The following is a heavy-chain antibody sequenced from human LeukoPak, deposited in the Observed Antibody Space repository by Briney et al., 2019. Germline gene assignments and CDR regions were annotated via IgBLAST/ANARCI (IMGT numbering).Heavy chain of an antibody. Sequence: PGGSLRLSCAASGFTFSSYAMHWVRQAPGKGLEWVAVISYDGSNKYYADSVKGRFTISRDNSKNTLYLQMNSLRAEDTAVYYCARDVESSGYFPEYYYYGMDVWGQGTTVTVSS. CDR1: GFTFSSYA. CDR3: ARDVESSGYFPEYYYYGMDV. CDR2: ISYDGSNK. J-gene: IGHJ6*02. V-gene: IGHV3-30*04. D-gene: IGHD3-22*01.